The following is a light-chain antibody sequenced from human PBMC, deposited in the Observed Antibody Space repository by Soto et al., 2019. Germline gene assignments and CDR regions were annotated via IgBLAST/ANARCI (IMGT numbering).Light chain of an antibody. CDR1: QSISSW. CDR2: KAS. J-gene: IGKJ2*01. CDR3: QQYNSDSYT. Sequence: DIQMTQSPSTLSASVGDRVTITCRASQSISSWLAWYQQKPGKAPKLLIYKASSLESGVPSRFSGSGSGTEFTLTISSLQPDEFATYYCQQYNSDSYTFGQGNKLEI. V-gene: IGKV1-5*03.